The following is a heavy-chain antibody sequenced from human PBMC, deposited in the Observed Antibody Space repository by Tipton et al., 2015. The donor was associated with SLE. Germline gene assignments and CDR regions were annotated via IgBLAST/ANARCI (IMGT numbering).Heavy chain of an antibody. V-gene: IGHV4-39*07. J-gene: IGHJ5*02. D-gene: IGHD5-12*01. CDR1: GDSISSSSYY. CDR2: FYYSGNT. CDR3: AKVDGATGRDA. Sequence: TLSLTCTVSGDSISSSSYYWGWIRQPPGKGLEWIGTFYYSGNTYFNPSLKSRVTISVDTSKNQFSLKVNSVTAADTAVYYCAKVDGATGRDAWGQGTLVTVSS.